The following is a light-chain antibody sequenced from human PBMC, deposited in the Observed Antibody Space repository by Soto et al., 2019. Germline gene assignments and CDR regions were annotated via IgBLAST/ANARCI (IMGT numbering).Light chain of an antibody. Sequence: EIVMTQSPATLSVSPGERATLSCRASQSVSSNLAWYQQKPGQAPWLLIYGASTRATDIPARFSGSGSGTEFTLTISSLQSEDFAVYYCQQYNNWPRTFGQGTKVEIK. CDR2: GAS. V-gene: IGKV3-15*01. J-gene: IGKJ1*01. CDR3: QQYNNWPRT. CDR1: QSVSSN.